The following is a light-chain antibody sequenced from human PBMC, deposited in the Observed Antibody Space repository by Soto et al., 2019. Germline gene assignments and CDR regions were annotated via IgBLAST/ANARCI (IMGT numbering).Light chain of an antibody. CDR3: QQRSNWLWT. V-gene: IGKV3-11*01. Sequence: EIVLTQSPATLSLSPGERATLSCRASQSVSSYLAWYQHKPGQAPRLLIYDASNRATGIPARFSGSGSGTDVTLTISSLEPEDFAVYYCQQRSNWLWTFGQGTKVEIK. J-gene: IGKJ1*01. CDR2: DAS. CDR1: QSVSSY.